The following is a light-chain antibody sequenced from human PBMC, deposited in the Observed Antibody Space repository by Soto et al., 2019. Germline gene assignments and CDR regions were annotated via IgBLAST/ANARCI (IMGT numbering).Light chain of an antibody. J-gene: IGKJ1*01. CDR2: STS. CDR1: HSVSSN. V-gene: IGKV3-20*01. Sequence: EIVLTQSPATLSVSPGERATLSCRASHSVSSNLAWYQQKPGQAPRLLIYSTSSRATGIPDRFSGSGSGTDFTLTISRLEPEDFAVYYCQQYSTSPTWTFGQGTKVDIK. CDR3: QQYSTSPTWT.